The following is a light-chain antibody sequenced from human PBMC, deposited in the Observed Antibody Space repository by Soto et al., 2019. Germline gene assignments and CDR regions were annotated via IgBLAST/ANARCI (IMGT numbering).Light chain of an antibody. Sequence: EIVMTQSPATLSVSPGERATLSCRASQSVSGNLAWYQQKPGQAPRLLIYAASTRATGIPPRFSDSGSGTEFTLTISSLQSEDFAVYYCQQYNNWPPITFGPGTKVDIK. CDR1: QSVSGN. V-gene: IGKV3-15*01. CDR2: AAS. CDR3: QQYNNWPPIT. J-gene: IGKJ3*01.